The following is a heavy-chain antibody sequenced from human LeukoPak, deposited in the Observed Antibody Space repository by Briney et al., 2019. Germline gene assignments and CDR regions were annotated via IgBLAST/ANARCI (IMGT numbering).Heavy chain of an antibody. V-gene: IGHV4-39*01. CDR2: INYREST. CDR3: VSHVPGTYYRFNY. Sequence: SETLSLTCAVSDVSISSSNYYWDWIRQPPGKGLEWIGTINYRESTWYSPSLKSRVTMSVDTSKNQFSLKLSSVTAADAAVYFCVSHVPGTYYRFNYWGQGTLVTVSS. D-gene: IGHD1-26*01. CDR1: DVSISSSNYY. J-gene: IGHJ4*02.